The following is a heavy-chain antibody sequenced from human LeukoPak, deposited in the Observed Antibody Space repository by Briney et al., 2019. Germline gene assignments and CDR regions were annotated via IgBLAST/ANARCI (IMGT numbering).Heavy chain of an antibody. Sequence: SGGSLRLSCEAAGFSISGTYMSWVRQTPGRGLEWVSVIYGGGSSYSADSVKGRFTISRDNSKNTLYLQMNSLRAEDTAVYYCAKVLPEDGFLEWSAGDYWGQGTLVTVSS. CDR3: AKVLPEDGFLEWSAGDY. V-gene: IGHV3-53*01. CDR1: GFSISGTY. D-gene: IGHD3-3*01. J-gene: IGHJ4*02. CDR2: IYGGGSS.